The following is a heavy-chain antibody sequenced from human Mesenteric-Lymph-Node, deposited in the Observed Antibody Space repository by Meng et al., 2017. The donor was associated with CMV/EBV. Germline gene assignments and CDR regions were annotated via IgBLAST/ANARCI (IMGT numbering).Heavy chain of an antibody. CDR1: GFTFSSYW. V-gene: IGHV3-7*01. D-gene: IGHD3-22*01. CDR2: IKQDGSEK. CDR3: ARDPGYYYDSSGYPPYYYGMDV. J-gene: IGHJ6*02. Sequence: GESLKISCAASGFTFSSYWMSWVRQAPGKGLEWVANIKQDGSEKYYVDSVKGRFTISRDNAKNSLYLQMNSLRAEDTAVYYCARDPGYYYDSSGYPPYYYGMDVWGQGTTVTVSS.